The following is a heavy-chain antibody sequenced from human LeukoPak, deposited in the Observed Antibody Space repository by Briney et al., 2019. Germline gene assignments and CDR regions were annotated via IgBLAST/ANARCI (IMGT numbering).Heavy chain of an antibody. J-gene: IGHJ6*02. Sequence: GGSLRLSCAASGLSISDNYMSWVRQAPGKGPEWVSIIHSGGNIYYADSVKGRFTISRDNSQNTLYLQMNSLRAEDTAVYYCAKDRGYAMDVWGQGTTVTVSS. V-gene: IGHV3-53*01. CDR1: GLSISDNY. CDR3: AKDRGYAMDV. D-gene: IGHD1-1*01. CDR2: IHSGGNI.